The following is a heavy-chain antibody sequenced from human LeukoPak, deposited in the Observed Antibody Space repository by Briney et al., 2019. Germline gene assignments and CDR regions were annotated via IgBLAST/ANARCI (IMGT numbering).Heavy chain of an antibody. V-gene: IGHV3-7*01. Sequence: PGGSLRLSCAASGFTFSSYWMSWVRQAPGKGLEWVANIKQDGGEQSYVDSVKGRFTISRNNAKHSLFLQMNRLRAEDTAVYYCASVWWSGYFRFDYWGQGTLVTVYS. J-gene: IGHJ4*02. D-gene: IGHD3-3*01. CDR2: IKQDGGEQ. CDR3: ASVWWSGYFRFDY. CDR1: GFTFSSYW.